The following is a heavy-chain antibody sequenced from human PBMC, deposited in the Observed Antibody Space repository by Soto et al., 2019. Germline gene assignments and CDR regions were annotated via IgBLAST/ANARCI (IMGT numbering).Heavy chain of an antibody. CDR3: TASSPSTYYYDSSGYYGGY. CDR2: IRSKAYGGTT. CDR1: GFTFGDYA. J-gene: IGHJ4*02. D-gene: IGHD3-22*01. Sequence: GGSLRLSCTASGFTFGDYAMSWFRQAPGKGLEWVGFIRSKAYGGTTEYAASVKGRFTISRDDSKSIAYLQMNSLKTEDTAVYYCTASSPSTYYYDSSGYYGGYWGQGTLVTVSS. V-gene: IGHV3-49*03.